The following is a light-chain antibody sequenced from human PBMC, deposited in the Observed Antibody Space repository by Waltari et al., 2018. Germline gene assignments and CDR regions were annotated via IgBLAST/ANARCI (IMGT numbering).Light chain of an antibody. CDR2: GAS. J-gene: IGKJ1*01. V-gene: IGKV3-20*01. CDR1: QSVTRAL. CDR3: QHYVRLPAT. Sequence: EILLTQSPGTLSLSPGERATLSCRASQSVTRALAWDQQKPGHAPRLLIYGASNRATGIPDRFSGSGSGTDVSLTISRLEPEDFAVYYCQHYVRLPATFGQGTKVEIK.